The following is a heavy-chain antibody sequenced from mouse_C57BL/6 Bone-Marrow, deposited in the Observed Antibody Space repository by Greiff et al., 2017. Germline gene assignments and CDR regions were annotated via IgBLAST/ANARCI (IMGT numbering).Heavy chain of an antibody. D-gene: IGHD2-5*01. CDR1: GFTFSSYA. J-gene: IGHJ4*01. Sequence: EVKVEESGGGLVKPGGSLKLSCAASGFTFSSYAMSWVRQTPEKRLEWVATISDGGSYTYYPDNVKGRFTISRDNAKNNLYLQMSRLKSEDTAMYYCARAYYNNPYAMDYWGQGTSVTVSA. V-gene: IGHV5-4*03. CDR3: ARAYYNNPYAMDY. CDR2: ISDGGSYT.